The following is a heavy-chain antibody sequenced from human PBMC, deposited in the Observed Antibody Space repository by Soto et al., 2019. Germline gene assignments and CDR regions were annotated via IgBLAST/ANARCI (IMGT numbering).Heavy chain of an antibody. CDR2: ISYDGSNK. CDR3: AKDGYMAFHVLRFGESYGMDV. V-gene: IGHV3-30*18. D-gene: IGHD3-10*01. Sequence: GGSLSLSCAASGFTFSSYGMHWVRQAPGKGLEWVAVISYDGSNKYYADSVKGRFTISRDNSKNTLYLQMNSLRAEDTAVYYCAKDGYMAFHVLRFGESYGMDVWGQGTTVTVSS. J-gene: IGHJ6*02. CDR1: GFTFSSYG.